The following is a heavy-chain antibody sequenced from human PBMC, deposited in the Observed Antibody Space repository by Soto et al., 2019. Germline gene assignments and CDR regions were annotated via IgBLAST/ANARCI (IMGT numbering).Heavy chain of an antibody. CDR2: MSPNSGAT. J-gene: IGHJ6*02. CDR3: ARGVDAGVDV. V-gene: IGHV1-8*01. Sequence: QVQLVQSGAKVTKPGASVKVSCRASGYTFTTYDINWVRQATGQGLEWMGWMSPNSGATGYAQKFQGRVTMTRDTSISTAYMELRNLRSEDTAIYYCARGVDAGVDVWGQGTTVTVSS. D-gene: IGHD1-1*01. CDR1: GYTFTTYD.